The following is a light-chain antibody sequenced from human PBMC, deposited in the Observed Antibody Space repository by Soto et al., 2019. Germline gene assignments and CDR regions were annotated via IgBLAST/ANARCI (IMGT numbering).Light chain of an antibody. CDR2: AAS. CDR1: QGTSSY. Sequence: DIQMTQSPSSLSASVGDRVTITCRASQGTSSYLSGYQQKPGKAPKFLIYAASSLQRGVPSRFSGSGSGTYFTLTISSLQPEDFATYYWQQSYSTPITFGQGTRVEIK. J-gene: IGKJ5*01. CDR3: QQSYSTPIT. V-gene: IGKV1-39*01.